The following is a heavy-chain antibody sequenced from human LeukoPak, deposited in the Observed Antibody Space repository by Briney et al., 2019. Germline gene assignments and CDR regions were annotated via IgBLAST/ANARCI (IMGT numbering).Heavy chain of an antibody. Sequence: KPSETLSLTCTVSGYSISSGYYWGWIRQPPGKGLEWIGSIYHSGSTYYNPSLKSRVTISVDTSKNQFSLKLSSVTAADTAVYYCARDRFGHPFIAAAATDGYWGQGTLVTVSS. CDR1: GYSISSGYY. J-gene: IGHJ4*02. CDR2: IYHSGST. V-gene: IGHV4-38-2*02. CDR3: ARDRFGHPFIAAAATDGY. D-gene: IGHD6-13*01.